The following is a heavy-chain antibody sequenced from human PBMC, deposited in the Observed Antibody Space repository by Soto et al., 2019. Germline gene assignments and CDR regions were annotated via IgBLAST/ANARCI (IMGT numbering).Heavy chain of an antibody. CDR1: GGSISSSSYY. J-gene: IGHJ3*02. CDR3: AREATELELLDAFDI. V-gene: IGHV4-39*02. Sequence: SETLSLTCTVSGGSISSSSYYWGWIRQPPGKGLEWIGSIYYSGSTYYNPSLKSRVTISVDTSKNQFSLKLSSVTAADTAVYYCAREATELELLDAFDIWGQGTMVTVSS. D-gene: IGHD1-7*01. CDR2: IYYSGST.